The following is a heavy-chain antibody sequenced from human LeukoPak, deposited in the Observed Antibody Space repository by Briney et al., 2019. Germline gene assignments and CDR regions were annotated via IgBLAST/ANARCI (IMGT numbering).Heavy chain of an antibody. V-gene: IGHV3-7*01. CDR1: EFTFSDYW. Sequence: GGSLRLSCAASEFTFSDYWMHWVRQVPGKGLEWVANINRDGSAKTYVDSVKGRFTISRDNAKNSLYLQMSSLRAEDTAVYYCATAPAAADSCWGQGTLVAVSS. J-gene: IGHJ4*02. CDR2: INRDGSAK. D-gene: IGHD6-13*01. CDR3: ATAPAAADSC.